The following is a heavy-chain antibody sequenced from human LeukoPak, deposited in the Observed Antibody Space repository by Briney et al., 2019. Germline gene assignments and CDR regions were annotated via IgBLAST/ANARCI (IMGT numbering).Heavy chain of an antibody. CDR3: ARVDSGYDFYYFDY. CDR1: GGFNRSSY. CDR2: IYYSGST. Sequence: ASETLSLTQTVSGGFNRSSYWRWIRQPPGKGLEWIGYIYYSGSTNYNPSLKSRVTISVDTSKNQFSLKLSSVTAADTAVYYCARVDSGYDFYYFDYWGQGTLVTVSS. J-gene: IGHJ4*02. V-gene: IGHV4-59*01. D-gene: IGHD5-12*01.